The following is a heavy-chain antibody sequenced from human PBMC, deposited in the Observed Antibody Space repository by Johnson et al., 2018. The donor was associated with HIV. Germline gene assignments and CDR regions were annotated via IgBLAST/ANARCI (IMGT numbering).Heavy chain of an antibody. CDR1: GFIFSSYG. V-gene: IGHV3-33*05. Sequence: QVQLVESGGGVVQPGGSLRLSCAASGFIFSSYGMHWVRQAPGKGLEWVAVISYDGSNKYYADSVKGRFTISRDNSKNTLYLQMNSLKTEDTAVYYCTTDQLQQLVHDAFDIWGQGTMVTVSS. J-gene: IGHJ3*02. CDR3: TTDQLQQLVHDAFDI. D-gene: IGHD6-13*01. CDR2: ISYDGSNK.